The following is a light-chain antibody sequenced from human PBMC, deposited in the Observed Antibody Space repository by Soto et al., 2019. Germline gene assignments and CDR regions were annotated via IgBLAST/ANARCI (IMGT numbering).Light chain of an antibody. CDR1: QSINNG. CDR3: QHYNTYSGA. J-gene: IGKJ4*01. Sequence: DIQMTQSPSTLSASVGDRVSITCRASQSINNGLAWYQQKPGKAPKLLIFDASSLEGGVPSRFSGSGSGSEFTLTISSLQPDDFATYYCQHYNTYSGAFGGGTKVELK. CDR2: DAS. V-gene: IGKV1-5*01.